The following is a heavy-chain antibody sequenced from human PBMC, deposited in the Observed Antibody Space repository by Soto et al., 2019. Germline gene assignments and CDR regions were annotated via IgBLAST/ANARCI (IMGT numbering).Heavy chain of an antibody. CDR3: VLGWLLDRFDY. Sequence: SETLSLTCTVSGGSISSYYWNWIRQPPGKGLEWIGYIYYTGSTNYNPSLKSRVTISGDTSKNQFSLKLSSVTAADTAVYYCVLGWLLDRFDYWGQGTLVTVSS. CDR2: IYYTGST. V-gene: IGHV4-59*08. D-gene: IGHD5-12*01. J-gene: IGHJ4*02. CDR1: GGSISSYY.